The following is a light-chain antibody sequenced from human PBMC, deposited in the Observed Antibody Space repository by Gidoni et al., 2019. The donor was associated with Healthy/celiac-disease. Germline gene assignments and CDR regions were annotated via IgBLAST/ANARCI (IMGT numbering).Light chain of an antibody. Sequence: SSELTQPPSVSVSPGQTASITCSGDKLGEKYACWYQQKPGQSPVLVIYQDSKRPSGIPERFSGSNSGNTATLTISGTQAMDEADYYCQAWDSSTLFGGGTKLTVL. CDR1: KLGEKY. CDR2: QDS. CDR3: QAWDSSTL. V-gene: IGLV3-1*01. J-gene: IGLJ2*01.